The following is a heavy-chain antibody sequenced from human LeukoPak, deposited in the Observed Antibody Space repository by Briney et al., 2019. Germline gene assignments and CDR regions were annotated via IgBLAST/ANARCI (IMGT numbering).Heavy chain of an antibody. CDR1: GFTFSTFG. CDR2: IQSDGSKQ. D-gene: IGHD5-18*01. CDR3: ARDVDTSSHSSQLDP. V-gene: IGHV3-33*01. Sequence: GGSLRLSCATAGFTFSTFGIHWVRQTPGKGLEWAAAIQSDGSKQYYGDSVKGRFTITRDSSKNTVYLQMNSLRDEDTAVYYCARDVDTSSHSSQLDPWGQGTLVTVSS. J-gene: IGHJ5*02.